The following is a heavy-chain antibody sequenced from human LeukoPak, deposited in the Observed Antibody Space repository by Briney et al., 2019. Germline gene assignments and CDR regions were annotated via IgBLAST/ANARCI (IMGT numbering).Heavy chain of an antibody. D-gene: IGHD2-21*01. CDR2: IYYSGST. Sequence: SETLSLTCTVSGGSISSSSYYWGWIRQPPGKGLEWIGGIYYSGSTYYNPSLKSRVTISVDTSKNQFSLKLSSVTAADTAVYYCARYSGSSGFGPWGQGTLVTVSS. V-gene: IGHV4-39*07. CDR1: GGSISSSSYY. CDR3: ARYSGSSGFGP. J-gene: IGHJ5*02.